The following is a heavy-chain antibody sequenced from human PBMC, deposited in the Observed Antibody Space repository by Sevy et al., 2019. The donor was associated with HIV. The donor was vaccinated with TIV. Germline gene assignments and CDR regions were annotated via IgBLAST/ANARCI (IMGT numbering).Heavy chain of an antibody. CDR3: ARARRGYNYAFDI. Sequence: ASVKVSCKASGGTFSSYAISWVRQAPGQGLEWMGGIIPIFGTANYAQKFQGRVTITAVKPTSTAYMELSSLRSEDTAVYYCARARRGYNYAFDIWGQGTMVTVSS. CDR2: IIPIFGTA. V-gene: IGHV1-69*06. CDR1: GGTFSSYA. J-gene: IGHJ3*02. D-gene: IGHD5-18*01.